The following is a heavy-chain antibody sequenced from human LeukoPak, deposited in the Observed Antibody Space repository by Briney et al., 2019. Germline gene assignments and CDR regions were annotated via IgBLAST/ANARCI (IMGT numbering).Heavy chain of an antibody. CDR1: GYSFTSYW. D-gene: IGHD2-15*01. Sequence: GGSLKISCKGSGYSFTSYWIGWVRQMPGKGLEWMGIIYPGDSDTRYSPSFQGQVTISADKSISTAYLQWSSLKASDTAMYYCAREHANCSGGSCYSGPFDYWGQGTLVTVSS. J-gene: IGHJ4*02. CDR3: AREHANCSGGSCYSGPFDY. CDR2: IYPGDSDT. V-gene: IGHV5-51*01.